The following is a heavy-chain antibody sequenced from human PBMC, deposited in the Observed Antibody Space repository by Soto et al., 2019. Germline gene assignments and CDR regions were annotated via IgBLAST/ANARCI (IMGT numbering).Heavy chain of an antibody. V-gene: IGHV4-39*01. J-gene: IGHJ4*02. CDR2: IYYSGRT. CDR1: GESISSSSYY. D-gene: IGHD2-21*02. Sequence: PSETLSLTCIVSGESISSSSYYWGWIRQPPGKGLEWIGSIYYSGRTYYNPSFKSRVTISIDTSKNQFSLMLSSVTATDTAVYYCARQRTTVVTQAYFDHWGQGALVTVSS. CDR3: ARQRTTVVTQAYFDH.